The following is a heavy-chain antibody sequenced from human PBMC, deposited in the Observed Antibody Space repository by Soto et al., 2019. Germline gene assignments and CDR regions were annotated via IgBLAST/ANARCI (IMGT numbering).Heavy chain of an antibody. CDR2: ISGSGGST. V-gene: IGHV3-23*01. J-gene: IGHJ6*02. CDR1: GFTFSSYA. D-gene: IGHD6-13*01. Sequence: EVQLLESGGGLVQPGGSLRLSCAASGFTFSSYAMSWVRQAPGKGLEWVSAISGSGGSTYYADSVKGRFTISRDNAKNSLYLQMNSLRAEDTAVYYCARGLRSSGYAMDVWGQGTTVTVSS. CDR3: ARGLRSSGYAMDV.